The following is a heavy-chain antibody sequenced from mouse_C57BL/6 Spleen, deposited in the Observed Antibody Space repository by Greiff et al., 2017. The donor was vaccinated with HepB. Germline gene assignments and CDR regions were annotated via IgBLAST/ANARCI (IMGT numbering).Heavy chain of an antibody. V-gene: IGHV3-1*01. Sequence: EVQLQESGPGMVKPSQSLSLTCTVTGYSITSGYEWHWIRPFPGNKLEWMGYISYSGSTNYNPSLKSRISITHDTSKNHFFLKLNSVTTEDTATYYCARSLTGKWYFDVWGTGTTVTVCS. CDR3: ARSLTGKWYFDV. CDR1: GYSITSGYE. D-gene: IGHD4-1*01. J-gene: IGHJ1*03. CDR2: ISYSGST.